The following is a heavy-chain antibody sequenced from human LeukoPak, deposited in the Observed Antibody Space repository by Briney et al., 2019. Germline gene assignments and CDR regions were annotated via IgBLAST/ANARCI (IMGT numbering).Heavy chain of an antibody. CDR3: ARGGGPVGY. J-gene: IGHJ4*02. V-gene: IGHV3-7*01. CDR2: IKQDGSEK. CDR1: GFTFSSYW. Sequence: PGGSLRLSCAASGFTFSSYWKSWVRQAPGKGLEWVANIKQDGSEKYYVDSVKGRFTISRDNAKNSLYLQMNSLRAEDTAVYYCARGGGPVGYWGQGTLVTVSS.